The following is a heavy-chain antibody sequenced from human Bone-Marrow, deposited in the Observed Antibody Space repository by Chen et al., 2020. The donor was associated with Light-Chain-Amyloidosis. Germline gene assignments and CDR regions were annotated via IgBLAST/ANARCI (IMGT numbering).Heavy chain of an antibody. V-gene: IGHV3-30*04. CDR3: ARVSYRYGELSPPFYYGMDV. D-gene: IGHD1-7*01. Sequence: QVQLVESGGGVVQPGRSLRLSCAASGFTFSSYVMQWVRQAPGKGLEWVAVISSDGSNEKYADSVKGRLTISRDNSNDTLHLQMNSLRAEDTAVYYCARVSYRYGELSPPFYYGMDVWGQGTTVTVSS. CDR1: GFTFSSYV. J-gene: IGHJ6*02. CDR2: ISSDGSNE.